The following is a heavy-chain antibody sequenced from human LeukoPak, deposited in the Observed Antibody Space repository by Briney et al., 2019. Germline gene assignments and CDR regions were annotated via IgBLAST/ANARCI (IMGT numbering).Heavy chain of an antibody. CDR2: IYCTGST. V-gene: IGHV4-59*08. CDR1: GGSISNYY. CDR3: ARLSTTSGWYSWFDP. D-gene: IGHD6-19*01. J-gene: IGHJ5*02. Sequence: SETLSLTCAVSGGSISNYYWSWIRQPPGKGLECIGYIYCTGSTTYNPSPKSRVTISVDSSKNQFSLRLSSVTAADTAVYYCARLSTTSGWYSWFDPWGQGTLVTVSS.